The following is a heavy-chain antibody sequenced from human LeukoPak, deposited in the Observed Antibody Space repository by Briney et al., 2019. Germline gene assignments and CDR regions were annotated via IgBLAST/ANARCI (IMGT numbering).Heavy chain of an antibody. CDR3: ARGEYSGSYEYYYMDV. V-gene: IGHV4-59*01. CDR1: GGSISTYY. D-gene: IGHD1-26*01. J-gene: IGHJ6*03. CDR2: IYYSGST. Sequence: SETLSLTCTVSGGSISTYYWSWIRQPPGKGLEWIGYIYYSGSTSYNPSLKSRVTISVDTSKNQFSLKLSSVTAADTAVYYCARGEYSGSYEYYYMDVWGKGTTVTVSS.